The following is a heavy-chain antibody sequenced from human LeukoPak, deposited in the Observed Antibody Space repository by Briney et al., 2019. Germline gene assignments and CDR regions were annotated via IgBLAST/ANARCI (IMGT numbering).Heavy chain of an antibody. D-gene: IGHD5-12*01. CDR3: ARNRVATIYGNFDF. CDR2: IYYGGST. CDR1: GGSISSYY. V-gene: IGHV4-59*01. J-gene: IGHJ4*02. Sequence: QASETLSLTCTVSGGSISSYYWSWIRQPPGKGLEWIGYIYYGGSTNYNPSLKSRVTISMDTSKNQFSLNLSSVTAADSAVYYCARNRVATIYGNFDFWGQGTLVTVSS.